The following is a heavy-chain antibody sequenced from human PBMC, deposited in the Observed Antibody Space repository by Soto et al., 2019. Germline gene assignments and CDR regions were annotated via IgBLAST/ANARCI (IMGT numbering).Heavy chain of an antibody. CDR2: ISGSGGST. CDR3: AKVPAYCGGDCYWYFDL. J-gene: IGHJ2*01. Sequence: GGSLRLSCAASGFTFSSYAMSWVRQAPGKGLEWVSAISGSGGSTYYADSVKGRFTISRDNSKNTLYLQMNSLRAEDTAVYYCAKVPAYCGGDCYWYFDLWGRGTLVTVSS. D-gene: IGHD2-21*02. CDR1: GFTFSSYA. V-gene: IGHV3-23*01.